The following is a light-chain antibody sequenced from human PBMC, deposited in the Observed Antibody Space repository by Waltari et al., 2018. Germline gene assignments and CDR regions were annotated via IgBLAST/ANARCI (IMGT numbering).Light chain of an antibody. CDR3: QMYVRLPVT. J-gene: IGKJ1*01. CDR2: DAS. CDR1: QRVGRA. V-gene: IGKV3-20*01. Sequence: EIVLTQSPGTLALSPGERATLSCRASQRVGRALAWYQQKPGQAPRLLLYDASSRATGISDKFSGSGSGTDFSLTISRVEPEDFAVYCCQMYVRLPVTFGQGTKVEVK.